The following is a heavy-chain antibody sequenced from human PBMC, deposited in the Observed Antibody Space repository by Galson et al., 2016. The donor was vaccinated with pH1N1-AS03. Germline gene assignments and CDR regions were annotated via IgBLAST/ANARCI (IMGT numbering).Heavy chain of an antibody. CDR3: GRHLRSSYSMDV. Sequence: SETLSLTCTVSGGSVNGYYWTWIRQPPGKGLEWIGQIFYIGDTLYTPSLRGRVTMSVDTSKNQLSLRLSSVTAADKAVYYCGRHLRSSYSMDVWGQGTTVTVSS. J-gene: IGHJ6*02. CDR2: IFYIGDT. V-gene: IGHV4-59*08. CDR1: GGSVNGYY. D-gene: IGHD2-15*01.